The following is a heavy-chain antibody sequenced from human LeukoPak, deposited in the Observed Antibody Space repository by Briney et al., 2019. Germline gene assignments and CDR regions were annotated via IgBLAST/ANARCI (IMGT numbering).Heavy chain of an antibody. D-gene: IGHD3-22*01. CDR1: GYTFTSYG. CDR2: ISAYNGNT. CDR3: ARVGRSSGYVLVDY. V-gene: IGHV1-18*01. Sequence: ASVTVSCKASGYTFTSYGISWVRQAPGQGLEWMGWISAYNGNTNYAQKFQGRVTMTTDTSTSTAYMELRSLRSDDTAVYYCARVGRSSGYVLVDYWGQGTLVTVSS. J-gene: IGHJ4*02.